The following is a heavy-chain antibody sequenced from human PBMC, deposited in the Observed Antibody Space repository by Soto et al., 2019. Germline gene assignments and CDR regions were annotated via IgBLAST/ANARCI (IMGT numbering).Heavy chain of an antibody. CDR1: GFTFRSYW. CDR2: INSDGSST. V-gene: IGHV3-74*01. Sequence: EVQLVESGGGLVQPGGSLRLSCAASGFTFRSYWMHWVRQTPGKGLVWVSRINSDGSSTRYADSVKGRFTISRDNAKNTLYLQMNSVRAEDTAGYYCANGGYYGSGSFDYWGQGTLVTVSS. D-gene: IGHD3-10*01. CDR3: ANGGYYGSGSFDY. J-gene: IGHJ4*02.